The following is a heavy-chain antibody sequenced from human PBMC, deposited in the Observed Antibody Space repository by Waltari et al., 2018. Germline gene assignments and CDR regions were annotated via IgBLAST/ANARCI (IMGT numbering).Heavy chain of an antibody. CDR2: IDSDGSTT. J-gene: IGHJ4*02. V-gene: IGHV3-74*01. Sequence: EVQLVESGGGLVQPGGSLRLSCAASGLTFSTYWMHWVRQAPGKGLVWVSEIDSDGSTTRYADFVKGRFTVSRDNAKNTLYLQMNSLRVEDTAVYYCKSDDSNGPLDFWGQGTLVSVSS. D-gene: IGHD3-22*01. CDR3: KSDDSNGPLDF. CDR1: GLTFSTYW.